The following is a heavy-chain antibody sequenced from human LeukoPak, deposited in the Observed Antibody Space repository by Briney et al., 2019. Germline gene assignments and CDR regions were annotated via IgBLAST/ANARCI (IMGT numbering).Heavy chain of an antibody. V-gene: IGHV3-48*04. CDR2: ISSNSRTI. Sequence: GGSLRLSCAASGFTFNSYSMNWVRQAPGKGLEWVSYISSNSRTIHYADSVKGQFTISRDNAKNSLYLQMNTLRAEDTAVYYCARMPFEIVTNFLDSWGQGTLATVPS. J-gene: IGHJ4*02. CDR3: ARMPFEIVTNFLDS. D-gene: IGHD4-11*01. CDR1: GFTFNSYS.